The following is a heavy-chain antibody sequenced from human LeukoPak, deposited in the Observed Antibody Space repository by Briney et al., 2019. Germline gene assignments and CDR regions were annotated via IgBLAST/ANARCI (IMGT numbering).Heavy chain of an antibody. D-gene: IGHD3-22*01. J-gene: IGHJ3*01. Sequence: ASVKVSCTTSGYTFTRYYMQWVRQAPGHGLEWMGIINPISGATDSAQKFQGRVTMTRDTSTRTVYMELSGLRAEDTAVYYCARASTWVPGEESSGYYYPYAFDLWGQGTMVTVTS. CDR2: INPISGAT. V-gene: IGHV1-46*01. CDR3: ARASTWVPGEESSGYYYPYAFDL. CDR1: GYTFTRYY.